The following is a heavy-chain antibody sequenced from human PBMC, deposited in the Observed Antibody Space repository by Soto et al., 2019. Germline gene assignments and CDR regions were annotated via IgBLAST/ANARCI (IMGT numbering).Heavy chain of an antibody. CDR3: AKDRPRHCGGDCFFDY. V-gene: IGHV3-23*01. Sequence: EVQLLESGGGLVQPGGSLRLSCEASGFTFSSYAMRWVRQAPGKGLEWVSAISGSGGSTYYADSVKGRFTISRENSKNTLYLQMNSLRAEDTAVYYCAKDRPRHCGGDCFFDYWCQGTLVTVSS. CDR2: ISGSGGST. D-gene: IGHD2-21*02. CDR1: GFTFSSYA. J-gene: IGHJ4*02.